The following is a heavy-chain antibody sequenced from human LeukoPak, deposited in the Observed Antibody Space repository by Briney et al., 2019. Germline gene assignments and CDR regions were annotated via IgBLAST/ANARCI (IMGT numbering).Heavy chain of an antibody. CDR2: ISYDGSNK. D-gene: IGHD4-17*01. Sequence: GRSLRLSCAASGFTFSSYGMHWVRQAPGKGLEWVAVISYDGSNKYYTDSVKGRFTISRDNSKNTLYLQMNSLRAENTAVYYCAKGRYGDFYYYGMDVWGQGTTVTVSS. CDR3: AKGRYGDFYYYGMDV. J-gene: IGHJ6*02. V-gene: IGHV3-30*18. CDR1: GFTFSSYG.